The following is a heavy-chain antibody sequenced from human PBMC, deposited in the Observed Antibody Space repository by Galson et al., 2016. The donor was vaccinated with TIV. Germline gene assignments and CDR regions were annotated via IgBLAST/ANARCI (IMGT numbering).Heavy chain of an antibody. V-gene: IGHV2-5*05. J-gene: IGHJ3*02. CDR2: IYWDEDK. CDR1: GFSLPTRGVG. CDR3: AHRKTGSRPLDAFDI. D-gene: IGHD2-15*01. Sequence: PALVKPTQTLTLTCTFSGFSLPTRGVGVAWIRQPPRKALEWLAFIYWDEDKRYAPSLRNRLTVTKDPSKNQVVLTLTDVDPADTGTYYCAHRKTGSRPLDAFDIWGQGTMVTVSS.